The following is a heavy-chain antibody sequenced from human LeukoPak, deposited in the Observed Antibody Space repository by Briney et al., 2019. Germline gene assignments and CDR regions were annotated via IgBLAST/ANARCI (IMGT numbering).Heavy chain of an antibody. CDR2: IYYSGST. D-gene: IGHD3-10*01. J-gene: IGHJ4*02. CDR1: GGSISSSRYY. Sequence: PSETLSLTCTVSGGSISSSRYYWGWIRQPPGKGLEWIGSIYYSGSTYYNPSLKSRVTISVDTSKNQFSLKLSSVTAADTAVYYCARDYGDYYGSGSYSIDFDYWGQGTLVTVSS. CDR3: ARDYGDYYGSGSYSIDFDY. V-gene: IGHV4-39*07.